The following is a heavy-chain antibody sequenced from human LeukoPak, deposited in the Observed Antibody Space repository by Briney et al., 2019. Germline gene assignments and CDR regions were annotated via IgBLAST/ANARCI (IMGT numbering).Heavy chain of an antibody. J-gene: IGHJ4*02. V-gene: IGHV3-7*03. CDR3: ATDSRSCRY. CDR1: GFTSSTHW. CDR2: IKQDGSEK. Sequence: GGSLRLSCAASGFTSSTHWMTWVRQAPGKGLEWVANIKQDGSEKYYLDSVKGRFTISRDNAKNSLFLQMNSLRAEDTAMYYCATDSRSCRYWGQGTLVTVSS.